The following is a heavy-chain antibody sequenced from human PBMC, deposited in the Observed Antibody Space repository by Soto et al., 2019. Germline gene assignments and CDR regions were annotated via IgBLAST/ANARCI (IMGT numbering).Heavy chain of an antibody. J-gene: IGHJ5*02. D-gene: IGHD2-21*02. V-gene: IGHV4-4*07. CDR3: ARGQGVVVTAGKWYDP. CDR2: IFSSGST. CDR1: GGSITDYS. Sequence: SETLSLTCTVSGGSITDYSWVWIRQPAGKGLEWIGRIFSSGSTSYNPSLKGRITMSLDTSKNHFSLKLNSATATDTAVYFCARGQGVVVTAGKWYDPWGQGILVTVSS.